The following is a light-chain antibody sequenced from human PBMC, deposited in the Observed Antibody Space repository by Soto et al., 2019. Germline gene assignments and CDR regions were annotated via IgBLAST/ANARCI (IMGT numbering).Light chain of an antibody. J-gene: IGLJ1*01. CDR3: QSYDSSLSGPYV. CDR2: DVS. Sequence: QSVLTQPASGSGSPGQSITISCTGTSSDVGTYNFVSWYQQHPDKAPKLMIYDVSNRPSGVSDRFSGSKSGTSASLAITGLQAEDEADYYCQSYDSSLSGPYVFGTGTKVTVL. CDR1: SSDVGTYNF. V-gene: IGLV2-14*01.